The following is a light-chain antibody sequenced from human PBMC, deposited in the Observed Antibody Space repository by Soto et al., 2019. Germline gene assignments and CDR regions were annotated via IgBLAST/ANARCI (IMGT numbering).Light chain of an antibody. Sequence: EIVLTQSPATLSLSPGERATLSCRASQSVSSNLAWYQQKPGQAPRLLIYGASTRATGIPARFSGSGSGTEFTLTISSLQSEEFAVYYCQQYNNWPPWTFGQGTRWIS. CDR3: QQYNNWPPWT. J-gene: IGKJ1*01. CDR2: GAS. V-gene: IGKV3-15*01. CDR1: QSVSSN.